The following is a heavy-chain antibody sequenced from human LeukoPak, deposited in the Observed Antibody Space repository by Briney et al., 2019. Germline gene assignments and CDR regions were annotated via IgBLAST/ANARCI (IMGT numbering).Heavy chain of an antibody. CDR1: GGSISSSSYY. CDR2: IYYSGST. Sequence: KSSETLSLTCTVSGGSISSSSYYWGWIRQPPGKGLEWIGSIYYSGSTYYNPSLKSRVTISVDTSKNQFSLKLSSVTAADTAVYYCARHVGQQLVPYYFDYWGQGTLVTVSS. J-gene: IGHJ4*02. D-gene: IGHD6-13*01. V-gene: IGHV4-39*01. CDR3: ARHVGQQLVPYYFDY.